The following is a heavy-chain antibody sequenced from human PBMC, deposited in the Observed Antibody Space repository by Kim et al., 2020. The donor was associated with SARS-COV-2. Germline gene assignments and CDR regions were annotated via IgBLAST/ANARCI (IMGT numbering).Heavy chain of an antibody. CDR1: GFTFSSYS. J-gene: IGHJ3*02. D-gene: IGHD3-3*01. Sequence: GGSLRLSCAASGFTFSSYSMNWVRQAPGKGLEWVSYISSSSSTIYYADSVKGRFTISRDNAKNSLYLQMNSLRAEDTAVYYCARGPLLRFLEWEAFGAFDIWGQGTMVTVSS. CDR3: ARGPLLRFLEWEAFGAFDI. V-gene: IGHV3-48*04. CDR2: ISSSSSTI.